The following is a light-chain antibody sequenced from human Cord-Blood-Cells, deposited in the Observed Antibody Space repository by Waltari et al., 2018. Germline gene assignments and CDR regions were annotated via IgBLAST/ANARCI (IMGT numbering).Light chain of an antibody. Sequence: QSAPTQPRPVSGSPGQSVTIPCTGPSSDVGGFPYVSWYQQHPGKAPKLMIYDVSKRPSGVPDRFSGSKSGNTASLTISGLQAEDEADYYCCSYAGSYDVVFGGGTKLTVL. V-gene: IGLV2-11*01. CDR3: CSYAGSYDVV. J-gene: IGLJ2*01. CDR1: SSDVGGFPY. CDR2: DVS.